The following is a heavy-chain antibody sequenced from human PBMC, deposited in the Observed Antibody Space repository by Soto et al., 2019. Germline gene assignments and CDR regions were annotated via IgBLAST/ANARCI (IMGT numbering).Heavy chain of an antibody. J-gene: IGHJ3*02. V-gene: IGHV1-69*06. CDR1: GGTFSSYA. Sequence: QVQLVQSGAEVKKPGSSVKVSCKASGGTFSSYAISWVRQAPGHGLEWMGGIIPIFGTANYAQKLQGRVTITADKSTSTAYMEPSSLRSEDTAVYYCARDFSSSSAFDIWGQGTIVTVSS. CDR2: IIPIFGTA. D-gene: IGHD6-6*01. CDR3: ARDFSSSSAFDI.